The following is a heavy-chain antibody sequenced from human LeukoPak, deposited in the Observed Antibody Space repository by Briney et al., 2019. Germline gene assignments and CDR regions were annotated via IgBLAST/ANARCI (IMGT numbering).Heavy chain of an antibody. CDR2: IIPIFGTA. V-gene: IGHV1-69*19. Sequence: SVKVSCKASGGTFSSYAISWVRQAPGQGLEWMGGIIPIFGTANYAQKFQGRVTITADESTSTAYMELSSLRSEDTAVYYCARVGGRWLHPTGAFDIWGQGTMVTVSS. J-gene: IGHJ3*02. CDR1: GGTFSSYA. CDR3: ARVGGRWLHPTGAFDI. D-gene: IGHD5-24*01.